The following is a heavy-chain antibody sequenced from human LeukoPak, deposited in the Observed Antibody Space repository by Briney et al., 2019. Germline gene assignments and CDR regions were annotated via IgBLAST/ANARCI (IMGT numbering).Heavy chain of an antibody. CDR1: GFTFSNYA. CDR2: ISDSGDRT. V-gene: IGHV3-23*01. J-gene: IGHJ4*02. CDR3: AKIASYYYDH. Sequence: GGSLRLSCAASGFTFSNYAMAWVRQAPGKGLEWVSSISDSGDRTYYPDSVKGRLTISRDNNKNTLYLQMNSLRAEDTAVYYCAKIASYYYDHWGQGTLINVSS. D-gene: IGHD2-21*01.